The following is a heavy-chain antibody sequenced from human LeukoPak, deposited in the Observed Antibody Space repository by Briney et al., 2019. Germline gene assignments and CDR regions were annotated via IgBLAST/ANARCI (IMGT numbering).Heavy chain of an antibody. Sequence: PGGSLRLSCAASGFTFNTYTMHWVRQAPGKGLEWVALISNDGSDKYYADSVTGRFTISRDDSMNTLYLQMDSLTVEDTALYYCARAWRGWAYYYYGMDVWGQGATVTVSS. CDR2: ISNDGSDK. J-gene: IGHJ6*02. D-gene: IGHD6-19*01. V-gene: IGHV3-30-3*01. CDR1: GFTFNTYT. CDR3: ARAWRGWAYYYYGMDV.